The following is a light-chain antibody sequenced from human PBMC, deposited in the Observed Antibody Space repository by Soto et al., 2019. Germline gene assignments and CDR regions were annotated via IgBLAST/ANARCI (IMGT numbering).Light chain of an antibody. J-gene: IGKJ1*01. Sequence: IVLTQSPGTLSLSPVESASLSFRASQRLSSNYLAWFQQKPGQAPRLLIYGASNRATGIPDRFSGSGSGTDFTLTISRLETEDFAVYYCQQYGSSGTFGQGTKVDIK. CDR2: GAS. CDR1: QRLSSNY. CDR3: QQYGSSGT. V-gene: IGKV3-20*01.